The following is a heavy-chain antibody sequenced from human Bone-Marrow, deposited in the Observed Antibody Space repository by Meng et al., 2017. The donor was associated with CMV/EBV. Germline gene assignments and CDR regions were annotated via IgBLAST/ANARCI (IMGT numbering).Heavy chain of an antibody. J-gene: IGHJ4*02. V-gene: IGHV3-30*18. CDR1: GFTFSSYG. CDR3: AKDAAHIFGVVDY. CDR2: ISYDGSNK. Sequence: AAYGFTFSSYGMHWVRQAPGKGLEWVAVISYDGSNKYYADSVKGRFTISRDNSKNTLYLQMNSLRAEDTAVYYCAKDAAHIFGVVDYWGQGTLVTVSS. D-gene: IGHD3-3*02.